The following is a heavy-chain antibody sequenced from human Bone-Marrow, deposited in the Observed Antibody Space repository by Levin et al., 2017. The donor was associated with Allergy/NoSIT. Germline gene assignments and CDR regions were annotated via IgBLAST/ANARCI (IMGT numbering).Heavy chain of an antibody. V-gene: IGHV3-66*01. J-gene: IGHJ4*02. Sequence: LSLTCAASGFTVSSNYMSWVRQAPGKGLEWVSVIYSGGSTYYADSVKGRFTISRDNSKNTLYLQMNSLRAEDTAVYYCARDHSSGYWGWGQGTLVTVSS. CDR1: GFTVSSNY. CDR2: IYSGGST. CDR3: ARDHSSGYWG. D-gene: IGHD3-22*01.